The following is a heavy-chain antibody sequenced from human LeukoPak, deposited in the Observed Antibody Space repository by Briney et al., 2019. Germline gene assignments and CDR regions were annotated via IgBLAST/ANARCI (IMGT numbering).Heavy chain of an antibody. J-gene: IGHJ4*02. V-gene: IGHV4-59*12. Sequence: SETLSLTCTVSGGFINDYYWNWIRQPPGQGLEWIGYVYYSGSINYNPSLKSRVTISVDTSKNQFSLKLSSVTAADTAVYYCARDDILTGYDYWGQGTLVTVSS. D-gene: IGHD3-9*01. CDR2: VYYSGSI. CDR1: GGFINDYY. CDR3: ARDDILTGYDY.